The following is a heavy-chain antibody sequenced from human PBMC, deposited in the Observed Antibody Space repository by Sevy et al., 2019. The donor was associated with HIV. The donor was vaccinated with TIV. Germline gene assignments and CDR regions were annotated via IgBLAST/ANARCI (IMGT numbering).Heavy chain of an antibody. V-gene: IGHV3-23*01. D-gene: IGHD2-2*01. CDR1: GFTFSSYV. CDR2: ISGSGGST. J-gene: IGHJ5*02. Sequence: GSLRLSCAASGFTFSSYVMSWVRQAPGKGLEWVSAISGSGGSTYYADSVKGRFTISRDNSKNTLYLQMNSLRAEDTAVYYCAKDLFIVVVPAANRFNWFDPWGQGTLVTVSS. CDR3: AKDLFIVVVPAANRFNWFDP.